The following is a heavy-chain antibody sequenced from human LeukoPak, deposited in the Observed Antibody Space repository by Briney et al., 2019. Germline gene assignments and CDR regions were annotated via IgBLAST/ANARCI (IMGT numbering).Heavy chain of an antibody. CDR1: GFTFSSYA. D-gene: IGHD1-26*01. CDR2: ISGSGGST. V-gene: IGHV3-23*01. CDR3: AKDGGSSPYYFDY. Sequence: GASLRLSCAASGFTFSSYAMSWVRQAPGKGLEWVSAISGSGGSTYYADSVKGRFTISRDNSKNTLYLQMNSLRAEDTAAYYCAKDGGSSPYYFDYWGQGTLVTVSS. J-gene: IGHJ4*02.